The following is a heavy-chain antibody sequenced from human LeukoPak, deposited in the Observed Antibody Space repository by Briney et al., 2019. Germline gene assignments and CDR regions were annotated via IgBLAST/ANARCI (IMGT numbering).Heavy chain of an antibody. J-gene: IGHJ6*04. CDR3: ARDLTMVRGVKVYYYGMDV. CDR2: ISYDVSNK. V-gene: IGHV3-30*04. CDR1: GFTFSSHA. D-gene: IGHD3-10*01. Sequence: PGRSLRLSYAASGFTFSSHAMHWVRQAPGKALVWGAVISYDVSNKYYADSVKGRFTISRDNSKNTLYLQMNSLRAEDTAVYYCARDLTMVRGVKVYYYGMDVWGKGTTVTVSS.